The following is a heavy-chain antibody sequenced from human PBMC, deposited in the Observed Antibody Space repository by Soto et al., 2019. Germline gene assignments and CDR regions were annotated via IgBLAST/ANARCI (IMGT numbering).Heavy chain of an antibody. D-gene: IGHD3-22*01. J-gene: IGHJ4*02. CDR3: ARDLMPNDRGLGDLAY. CDR2: ITSKTGDQ. V-gene: IGHV3-21*06. CDR1: LVTFNKYS. Sequence: LXLSCAASLVTFNKYSMNWVRQAPGKGLEWVSSITSKTGDQYYADSVKGRFIISRDNTKNSLSLQVTSLRDEDTAVYYCARDLMPNDRGLGDLAYWGQGTLVTVSS.